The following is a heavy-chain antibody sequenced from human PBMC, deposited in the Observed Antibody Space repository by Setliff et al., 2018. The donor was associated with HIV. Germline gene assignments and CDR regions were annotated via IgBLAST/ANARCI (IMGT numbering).Heavy chain of an antibody. CDR1: GYTFTSYD. Sequence: GASVKVSCKASGYTFTSYDINWVRQAAGQGLEWMGWMNPNSGNTGYAQKFQGRVTMTRNTSINTAYMELSSLRSQDTAVYYCARGKNIVVVPAAPNWFDPWGQGALVTVS. J-gene: IGHJ5*02. V-gene: IGHV1-8*02. CDR2: MNPNSGNT. D-gene: IGHD2-2*01. CDR3: ARGKNIVVVPAAPNWFDP.